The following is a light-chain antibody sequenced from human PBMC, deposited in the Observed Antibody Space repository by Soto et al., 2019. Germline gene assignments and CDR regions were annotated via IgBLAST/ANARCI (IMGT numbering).Light chain of an antibody. V-gene: IGKV1-9*01. CDR2: AAS. CDR1: QGISSY. CDR3: QQYSSYWT. Sequence: IQLAQSPSSLSASVVDRFTITFRASQGISSYLAWYQQKPGKAPKLLIYAASTLQSGVPSRFSGSGSGTEFTLTISRLQPDDFATYYCQQYSSYWTFGQGTKVDI. J-gene: IGKJ1*01.